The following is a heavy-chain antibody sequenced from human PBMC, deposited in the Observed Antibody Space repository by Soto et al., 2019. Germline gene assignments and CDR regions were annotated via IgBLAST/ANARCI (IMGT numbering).Heavy chain of an antibody. D-gene: IGHD3-10*01. CDR2: ISSNGGST. CDR1: GFTFSSYA. CDR3: AGTYYYGSGSYYNDY. J-gene: IGHJ4*02. V-gene: IGHV3-64*01. Sequence: GGSLRLSCAASGFTFSSYAMNWVRQAPGKGLEYVSAISSNGGSTYYANSVKGRFTISRDNSKNTLYLQMSSLRAEDMAVYYCAGTYYYGSGSYYNDYWGQGTLVTVSS.